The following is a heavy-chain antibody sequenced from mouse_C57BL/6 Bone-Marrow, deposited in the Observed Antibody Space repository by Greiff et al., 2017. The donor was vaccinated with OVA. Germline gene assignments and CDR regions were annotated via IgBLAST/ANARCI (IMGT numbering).Heavy chain of an antibody. CDR3: ASSRAY. J-gene: IGHJ3*01. Sequence: QVQLKQSGAELARPGASVKLSCKASGYTFTSYGISWVKQRTGQGLEWIGEIYPRSGNTYYNEKFKGKATLTADKSSSTAYMELRSLTSKDSAVYFCASSRAYWGQGTLVTVSA. V-gene: IGHV1-81*01. CDR1: GYTFTSYG. CDR2: IYPRSGNT.